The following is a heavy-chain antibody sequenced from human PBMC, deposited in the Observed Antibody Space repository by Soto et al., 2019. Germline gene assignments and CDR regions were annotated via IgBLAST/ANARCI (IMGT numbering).Heavy chain of an antibody. CDR3: ASSTGSTCAHRDGMDV. V-gene: IGHV3-21*01. Sequence: GARRDSWTGSGVTLRSCSMNWGRQALGKGMEGVSAISRSSSCIYYADSVKGRFTISTDNAKNSLYLQMNSLRAEDTAVYYCASSTGSTCAHRDGMDVCTQRTSVTGSS. D-gene: IGHD1-1*01. J-gene: IGHJ6*02. CDR1: GVTLRSCS. CDR2: ISRSSSCI.